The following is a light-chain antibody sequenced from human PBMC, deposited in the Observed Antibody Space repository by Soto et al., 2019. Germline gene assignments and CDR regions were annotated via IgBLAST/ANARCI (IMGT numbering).Light chain of an antibody. CDR2: DVS. Sequence: QSALTQPASVSGSAGQSISLSCTGTSSDIGRYNFVSWYQQRPGQAPKLLIFDVSHRPSGISDRFSGSKSGYTASLTISGLQAEDEADYYCNSYTSTSPPYVFGTGTKLTVL. CDR1: SSDIGRYNF. V-gene: IGLV2-14*01. CDR3: NSYTSTSPPYV. J-gene: IGLJ1*01.